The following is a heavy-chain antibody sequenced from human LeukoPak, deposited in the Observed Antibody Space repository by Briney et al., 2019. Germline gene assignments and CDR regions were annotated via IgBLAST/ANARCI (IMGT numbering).Heavy chain of an antibody. V-gene: IGHV4-61*01. J-gene: IGHJ4*02. D-gene: IGHD4-23*01. CDR3: ANSYYGGNFDY. Sequence: KPSETLSLTCTVSGGSVSSDNYYWSWIRQPPGKGLEWIGYIYYSGSTNYNPSLKSRVTMSVDASKDQVSLKLRSVTAADTAVYYCANSYYGGNFDYWGRGTLVTVSS. CDR2: IYYSGST. CDR1: GGSVSSDNYY.